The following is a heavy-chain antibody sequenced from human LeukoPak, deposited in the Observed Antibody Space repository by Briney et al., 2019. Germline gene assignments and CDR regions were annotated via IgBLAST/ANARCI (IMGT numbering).Heavy chain of an antibody. D-gene: IGHD6-13*01. Sequence: KPSETLPLTCTVSGGSISSSSYYWGWIRQPPGKGLEWIGSIYYSGSTYYNPSLKSRVTISVDTSKNQFSLKLSSVTAADTAVYYCARDKGAAAGHFDYWGQGTLVTVSS. CDR2: IYYSGST. CDR1: GGSISSSSYY. V-gene: IGHV4-39*02. CDR3: ARDKGAAAGHFDY. J-gene: IGHJ4*02.